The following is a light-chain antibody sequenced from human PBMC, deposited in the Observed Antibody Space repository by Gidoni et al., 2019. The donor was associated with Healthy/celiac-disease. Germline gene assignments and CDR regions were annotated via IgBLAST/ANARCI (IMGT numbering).Light chain of an antibody. CDR3: MQALQTPIT. Sequence: DLVRTQSPLSLPGTPGEPAPITCRSSHSLRHSNGYNDLDWYLQKPGQSPQLRIYLCSNRASGVPDRFTGSGSGTDFTLKISRVAAECVVVYYCMQALQTPITFGQGTRLEIK. CDR2: LCS. J-gene: IGKJ5*01. V-gene: IGKV2-28*01. CDR1: HSLRHSNGYND.